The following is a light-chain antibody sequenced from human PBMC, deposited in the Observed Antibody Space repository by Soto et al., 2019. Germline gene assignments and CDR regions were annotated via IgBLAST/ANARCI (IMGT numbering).Light chain of an antibody. J-gene: IGKJ1*01. CDR1: QSVRSSY. V-gene: IGKV3-20*01. CDR3: QQYGDMWT. CDR2: GAS. Sequence: EIVLTQSPGTLSSSPGERATLNCRASQSVRSSYLAWYQQQPGQAPRLLIHGASRRATGIPDRFSGSGSGTDFTLTINRLEPEDCAVYFCQQYGDMWTFGQGTKVEIK.